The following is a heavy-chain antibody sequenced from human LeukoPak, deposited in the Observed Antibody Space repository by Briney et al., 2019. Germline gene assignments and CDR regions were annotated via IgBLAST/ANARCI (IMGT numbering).Heavy chain of an antibody. CDR2: IWYDGSNK. CDR1: GFTFSSCG. D-gene: IGHD1-26*01. Sequence: GGPLRLSCAPSGFTFSSCGMHWVRQAPGKGLEWVAVIWYDGSNKYYADSVKGRFTISRDNSKNTLYLQMHSLRGEDTAVYYCAKLIVGATNDAFDIWGQGTMVTVSS. CDR3: AKLIVGATNDAFDI. V-gene: IGHV3-33*06. J-gene: IGHJ3*02.